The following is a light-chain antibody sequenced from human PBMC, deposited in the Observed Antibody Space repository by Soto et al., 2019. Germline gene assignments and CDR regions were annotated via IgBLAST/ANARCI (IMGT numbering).Light chain of an antibody. CDR2: AAA. CDR1: QSVSSAF. V-gene: IGKV3-20*01. J-gene: IGKJ2*01. Sequence: IVLTQSPGTLSLSPGERATLSCRASQSVSSAFFAWYQQKPGQPLRLIIYAAASRATGIPDRFSGSGSATDFPLTISRLEPEDFAVYYCQQYGDSPPTFGRGTKVEIK. CDR3: QQYGDSPPT.